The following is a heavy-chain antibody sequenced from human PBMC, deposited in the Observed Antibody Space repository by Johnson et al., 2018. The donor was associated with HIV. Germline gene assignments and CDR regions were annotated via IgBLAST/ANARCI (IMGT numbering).Heavy chain of an antibody. CDR2: IRYDGSNK. V-gene: IGHV3-30*02. Sequence: QVQLVESGGGVVQPGGSLRLSCAASGFTFSSYGMHWVRQAPGKGLEWVAFIRYDGSNKYYADSVKGRFTISRDNSKNTLCLQMNSLRAEDTAVYYCASGIAVAGTLLDAFDIWGQGTMVTVSS. J-gene: IGHJ3*02. CDR3: ASGIAVAGTLLDAFDI. CDR1: GFTFSSYG. D-gene: IGHD6-19*01.